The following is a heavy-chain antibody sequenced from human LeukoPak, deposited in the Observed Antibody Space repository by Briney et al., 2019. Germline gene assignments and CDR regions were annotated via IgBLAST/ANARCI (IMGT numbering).Heavy chain of an antibody. D-gene: IGHD3-9*01. J-gene: IGHJ4*02. Sequence: GASVNVSFKASGYTFTSYAMHWVRQAPGQRLEWMGWINAGNGNTKYSQKFQGRVTITRDTSASTAYMELSSLRSEDTAVYYCARDSDILTGYYHYWGQGTLVTVSS. V-gene: IGHV1-3*01. CDR3: ARDSDILTGYYHY. CDR1: GYTFTSYA. CDR2: INAGNGNT.